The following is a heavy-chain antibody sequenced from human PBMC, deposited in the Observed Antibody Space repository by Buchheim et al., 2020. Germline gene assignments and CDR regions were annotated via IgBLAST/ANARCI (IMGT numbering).Heavy chain of an antibody. J-gene: IGHJ4*02. Sequence: QVQLVESGGGVVQPGRSLRLSCAASGFTFSSYAMHWVRQAPGKGLEWVAVISYDGSNKYYADSVKGRFTISRDNSKNTLYQQMDSLGAEDTAVYYCARAGEPKYYFDYWGQGTL. CDR2: ISYDGSNK. CDR1: GFTFSSYA. V-gene: IGHV3-30-3*01. D-gene: IGHD1-14*01. CDR3: ARAGEPKYYFDY.